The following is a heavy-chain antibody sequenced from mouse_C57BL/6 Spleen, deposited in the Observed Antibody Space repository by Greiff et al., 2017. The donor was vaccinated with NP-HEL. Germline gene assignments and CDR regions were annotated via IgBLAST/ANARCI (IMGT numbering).Heavy chain of an antibody. Sequence: EVKLMESGGGLVQPGGSLSLSCAASGFTFTDYYMSWVRQPPGKALEWLGFIRNKANGYTTEYSASVKGRFTISRDNSNSILYLQMNALRAEDSATYYCARYGDYLYWYFDGWGTGTTVTVSS. J-gene: IGHJ1*03. CDR3: ARYGDYLYWYFDG. D-gene: IGHD2-4*01. CDR1: GFTFTDYY. V-gene: IGHV7-3*01. CDR2: IRNKANGYTT.